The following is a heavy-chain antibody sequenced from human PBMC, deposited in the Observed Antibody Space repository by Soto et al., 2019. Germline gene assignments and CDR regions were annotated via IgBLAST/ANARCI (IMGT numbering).Heavy chain of an antibody. CDR2: IYYSGST. CDR1: GGSISSGDYY. J-gene: IGHJ1*01. V-gene: IGHV4-30-4*01. D-gene: IGHD3-22*01. CDR3: ARGRHYYDSSGYPEYFQH. Sequence: ASETLSLTCTVSGGSISSGDYYWSWIRQPPGKGLEWIGYIYYSGSTYYNPSLKSRVTISVDTSKNQFSLKLSSVTAADTAVYYCARGRHYYDSSGYPEYFQHWGQGTLVTVSS.